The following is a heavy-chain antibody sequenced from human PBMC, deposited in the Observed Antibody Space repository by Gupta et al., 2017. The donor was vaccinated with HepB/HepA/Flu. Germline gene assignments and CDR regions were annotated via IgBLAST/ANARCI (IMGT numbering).Heavy chain of an antibody. CDR3: ARAVLYYDFWSGFGDYYYYMDV. CDR2: INPNSGGT. D-gene: IGHD3-3*01. J-gene: IGHJ6*03. V-gene: IGHV1-2*02. Sequence: QVQLVQSGAEVKKPGASVKVSCKASGYTFTGYYMHWLRPAPGLGLEWMGWINPNSGGTNYAQKFQGRVTMTRDTSISTAYMELSRLRSDDTAVYYCARAVLYYDFWSGFGDYYYYMDVWGKGTTVTVSS. CDR1: GYTFTGYY.